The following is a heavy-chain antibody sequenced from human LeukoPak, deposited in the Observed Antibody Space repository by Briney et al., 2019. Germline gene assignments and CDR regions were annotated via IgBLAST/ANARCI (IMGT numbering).Heavy chain of an antibody. CDR1: GYSFTSYW. D-gene: IGHD3-22*01. CDR2: IYPGDSDT. V-gene: IGHV5-51*01. CDR3: ARFFPLAMIVASDASDI. Sequence: GESLKISCKGSGYSFTSYWIGWVRQMPGKGLEWMGIIYPGDSDTRYSPSFQGQVTISADKSISTAYLQWSSLKASDTAMYYCARFFPLAMIVASDASDIWGQGTMVTVSS. J-gene: IGHJ3*02.